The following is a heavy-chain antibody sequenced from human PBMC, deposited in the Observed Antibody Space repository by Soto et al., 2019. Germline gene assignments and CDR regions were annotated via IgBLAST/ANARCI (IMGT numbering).Heavy chain of an antibody. Sequence: QVQLVQSGAEVKKPGSSVKVSCKASGGTFSSYAISWVRQAPGQGLEWMGEIIPIFGTANYAQKFQGRVTITADDSTSTCYRGLGSLRSEDTAVYYCANDRVPSSGYYPYWFDPWGQGTLVTVST. CDR3: ANDRVPSSGYYPYWFDP. D-gene: IGHD3-22*01. CDR1: GGTFSSYA. V-gene: IGHV1-69*12. J-gene: IGHJ5*02. CDR2: IIPIFGTA.